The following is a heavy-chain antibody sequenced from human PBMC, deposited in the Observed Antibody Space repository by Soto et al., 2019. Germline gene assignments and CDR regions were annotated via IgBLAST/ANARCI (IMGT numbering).Heavy chain of an antibody. V-gene: IGHV5-10-1*01. Sequence: GASLKISCNGSGYSFTSYLISWVRQMPGKGLEWMGRIDPSDSYTNYSPSFQGHVTISADKSISTAYLQWSSLKASDTAMYYCAIRYYDILTGYYTFYYYYGMGVWGQGTTVTVSS. D-gene: IGHD3-9*01. J-gene: IGHJ6*02. CDR3: AIRYYDILTGYYTFYYYYGMGV. CDR2: IDPSDSYT. CDR1: GYSFTSYL.